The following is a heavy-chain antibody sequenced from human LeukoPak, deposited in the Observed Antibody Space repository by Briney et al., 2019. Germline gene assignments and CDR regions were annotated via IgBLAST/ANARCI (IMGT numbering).Heavy chain of an antibody. J-gene: IGHJ4*02. CDR1: GFTFSSYA. Sequence: PGGSLRLSCAASGFTFSSYAMHWVRQAPGKGLEWVANIKQDGSEKYYVDSVKGRFTISRDNAKNSLYLQMNSLRAEDTAVYYCARGRLGSGWSFDYWGQGTLVTVSS. D-gene: IGHD6-19*01. V-gene: IGHV3-7*04. CDR3: ARGRLGSGWSFDY. CDR2: IKQDGSEK.